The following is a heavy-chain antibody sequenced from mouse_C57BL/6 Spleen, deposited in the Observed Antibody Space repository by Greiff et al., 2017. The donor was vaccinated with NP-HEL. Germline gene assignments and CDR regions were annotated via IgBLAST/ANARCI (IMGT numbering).Heavy chain of an antibody. V-gene: IGHV1-15*01. Sequence: VQLQESGAELVRPGASVTLSCKASGYTFTDYEMHWVKQTPVHGLEWIGAIDPETGGTAYNQKFKGKAILTADKSSSTAYMELRSLTSEDSAVYYCTRGRVWGGFAYWGQGTLVTVSA. CDR3: TRGRVWGGFAY. J-gene: IGHJ3*01. CDR1: GYTFTDYE. CDR2: IDPETGGT.